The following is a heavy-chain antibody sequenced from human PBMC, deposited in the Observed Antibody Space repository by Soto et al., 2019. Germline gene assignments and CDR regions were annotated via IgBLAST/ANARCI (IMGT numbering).Heavy chain of an antibody. Sequence: PVGSLRLSCAASGFTFSSYEMNWVRQAPGKGLEWVSYISSSGSTTYYADSVKGRFTISRDNAKNSLYLQMNSLRAEDTAVYYCARAGGFGELFSPPIDYWGQGTLVTVSS. V-gene: IGHV3-48*03. CDR3: ARAGGFGELFSPPIDY. D-gene: IGHD3-10*01. J-gene: IGHJ4*02. CDR2: ISSSGSTT. CDR1: GFTFSSYE.